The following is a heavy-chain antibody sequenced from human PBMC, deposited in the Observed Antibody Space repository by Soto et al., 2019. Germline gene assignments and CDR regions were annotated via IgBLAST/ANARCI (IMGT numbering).Heavy chain of an antibody. V-gene: IGHV3-23*01. CDR1: GFAFSNYA. CDR2: ISGGGANT. D-gene: IGHD5-12*01. J-gene: IGHJ4*02. CDR3: ARPDIVAHAGGAH. Sequence: GGSLRLSCAASGFAFSNYAMSWVRQAPGKGLEWVSAISGGGANTDYADSVEGRFTISRDNSKNTLYLQMNSLRAEDTALYYCARPDIVAHAGGAHWGQGILVTVSS.